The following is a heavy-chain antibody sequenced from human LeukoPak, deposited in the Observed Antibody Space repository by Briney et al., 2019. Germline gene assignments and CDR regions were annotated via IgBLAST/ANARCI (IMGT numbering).Heavy chain of an antibody. CDR2: FDPEDGET. CDR1: GYTFTGYY. Sequence: ASVKVSCKASGYTFTGYYMHWVRQAPGKGLEWMGGFDPEDGETIYAQKFQGRVTMTEDTSTDTAYMELSSLRSEDTAVYYCATGVSGRIVGATRTGGLDYWGQGTLVTVSS. J-gene: IGHJ4*02. D-gene: IGHD1-26*01. V-gene: IGHV1-24*01. CDR3: ATGVSGRIVGATRTGGLDY.